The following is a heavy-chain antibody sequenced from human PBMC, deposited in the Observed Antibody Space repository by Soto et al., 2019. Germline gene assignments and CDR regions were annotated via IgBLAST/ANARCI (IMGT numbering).Heavy chain of an antibody. Sequence: QVQLQESGPGLVKPSQTLSLTCTVSGGSISSGGYYWSWIRQHPGKGLEWIGYIYYSGSTYYNPSLQSRVTISVDTCKNQFSLELSSVTAADTAVYCGARDLGGDAFDILGQGTMVTVCS. V-gene: IGHV4-31*03. D-gene: IGHD2-15*01. CDR1: GGSISSGGYY. CDR2: IYYSGST. CDR3: ARDLGGDAFDI. J-gene: IGHJ3*02.